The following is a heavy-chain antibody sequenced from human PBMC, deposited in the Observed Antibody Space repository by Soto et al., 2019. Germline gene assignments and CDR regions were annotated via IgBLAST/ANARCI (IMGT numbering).Heavy chain of an antibody. J-gene: IGHJ5*02. D-gene: IGHD2-15*01. CDR2: IYYSGST. CDR1: GGSISSGDYY. V-gene: IGHV4-30-4*01. CDR3: ASLLGYCSGGSCYHPYNWFDP. Sequence: SETLSLTCTVSGGSISSGDYYWSWLRQPPGKGLEWIGYIYYSGSTYYNPSLKSRVTISVDTSKNQFSLKLSSVTAADTAVYYCASLLGYCSGGSCYHPYNWFDPWGQGTLVTVSS.